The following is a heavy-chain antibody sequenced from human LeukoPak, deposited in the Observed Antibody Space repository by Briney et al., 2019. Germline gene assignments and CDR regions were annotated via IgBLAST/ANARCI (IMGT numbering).Heavy chain of an antibody. CDR1: GFDFSDYW. J-gene: IGHJ4*02. V-gene: IGHV3-7*01. CDR2: LKHDGREK. Sequence: GGSLRLSCAASGFDFSDYWMSWVRQAPGKGLEWVVNLKHDGREKSYVDSVKGRFSISRDNAKNSLYLQIDSLRAEDTAVYYCATDSGAQRYWGQGTLVTVSS. D-gene: IGHD1-26*01. CDR3: ATDSGAQRY.